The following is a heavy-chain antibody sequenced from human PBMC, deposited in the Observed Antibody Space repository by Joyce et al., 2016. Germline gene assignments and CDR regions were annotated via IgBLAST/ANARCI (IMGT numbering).Heavy chain of an antibody. V-gene: IGHV3-15*01. D-gene: IGHD4-23*01. J-gene: IGHJ4*02. CDR2: IKSKAAGGTT. CDR1: GFTFSNAW. CDR3: TADLPGGISDYFDY. Sequence: EVQGVESGGDLVQPGGSLRLSCQAFGFTFSNAWMSWVRQAPGKGLEWIARIKSKAAGGTTDYAAPVKGRFTISRDDSNNMLYLQMNSLKTEDTAVYYCTADLPGGISDYFDYWGQGTLVTVSS.